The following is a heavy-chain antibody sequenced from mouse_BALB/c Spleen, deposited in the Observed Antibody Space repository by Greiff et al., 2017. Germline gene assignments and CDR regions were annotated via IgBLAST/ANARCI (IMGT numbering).Heavy chain of an antibody. J-gene: IGHJ2*01. Sequence: EVKLVESGGGLVQPGGSLKLSCAASGFTFSSYTMSWVRQTPEKRLEWVAYISNGGGSTYYPDTVKGRFTISRDNAKNTLYLQMSSLKSEDTAMYYCAKEHYGSLDYWGQGTTLTVSS. CDR1: GFTFSSYT. CDR2: ISNGGGST. D-gene: IGHD1-1*01. V-gene: IGHV5-12-2*01. CDR3: AKEHYGSLDY.